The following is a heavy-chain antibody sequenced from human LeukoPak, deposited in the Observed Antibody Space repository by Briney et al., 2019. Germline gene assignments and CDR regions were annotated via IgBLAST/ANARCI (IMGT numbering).Heavy chain of an antibody. V-gene: IGHV3-30*04. CDR2: ISYDGSNK. Sequence: GRSLRLSCAASGFTFSSYAMHWVRQAPGKGLEWVAVISYDGSNKYYADSVKGRFTISRDNSKNTLYLQMNSLRAEDTAVYYCARGGSTRGLNYWGQGTLVTVSS. J-gene: IGHJ4*02. CDR3: ARGGSTRGLNY. D-gene: IGHD1-26*01. CDR1: GFTFSSYA.